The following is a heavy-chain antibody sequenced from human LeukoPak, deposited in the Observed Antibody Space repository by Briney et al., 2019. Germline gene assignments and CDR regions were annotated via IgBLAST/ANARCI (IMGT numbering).Heavy chain of an antibody. CDR1: GFTFSSYA. V-gene: IGHV3-23*01. D-gene: IGHD2-8*01. J-gene: IGHJ4*02. CDR3: AKAAVPGTKYYSDS. Sequence: PGGSLRLSCAASGFTFSSYAMGWVRQAPGKGLEWVSSISGSGSSTYYADSVKGRFTISRDSSKDTLYLQMNTLRAEDTALYYCAKAAVPGTKYYSDSWGQGTLVTVSS. CDR2: ISGSGSST.